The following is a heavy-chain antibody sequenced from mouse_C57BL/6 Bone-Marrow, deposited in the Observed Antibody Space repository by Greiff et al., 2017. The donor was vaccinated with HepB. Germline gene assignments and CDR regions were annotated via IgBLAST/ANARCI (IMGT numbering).Heavy chain of an antibody. CDR2: IRNKANGYTT. D-gene: IGHD1-1*01. CDR1: GFTFTDYY. V-gene: IGHV7-3*01. CDR3: ARSFITTVVAPYYFDY. Sequence: EVQGVESGGGLVKPGGSLSLSCAASGFTFTDYYMSWVRQPPGKALEWLGFIRNKANGYTTEYSASVKGRFTISRDNSQSILYLQMNALIADDSATYYCARSFITTVVAPYYFDYWGQGTTLTVSS. J-gene: IGHJ2*01.